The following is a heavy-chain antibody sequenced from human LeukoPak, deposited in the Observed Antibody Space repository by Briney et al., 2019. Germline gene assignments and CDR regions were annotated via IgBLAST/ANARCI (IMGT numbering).Heavy chain of an antibody. J-gene: IGHJ6*02. CDR1: GASFSGYY. CDR2: INHSGST. V-gene: IGHV4-34*01. D-gene: IGHD3-10*01. CDR3: ARAKSTMVRGVHYYGMDV. Sequence: SETLSLTCAVYGASFSGYYWSWIRQPPGKGLEWIGEINHSGSTNYNPSLKSRVTISVDTSKNQFSLKLSSVTAADTAVYYCARAKSTMVRGVHYYGMDVWGQGTTVTVSS.